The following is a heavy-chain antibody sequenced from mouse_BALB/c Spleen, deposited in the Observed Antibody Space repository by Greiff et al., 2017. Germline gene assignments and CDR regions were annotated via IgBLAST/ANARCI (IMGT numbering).Heavy chain of an antibody. CDR1: GFAFSSYD. CDR2: ISSGGGST. D-gene: IGHD2-1*01. V-gene: IGHV5-12-1*01. J-gene: IGHJ3*01. CDR3: ARQRYGNYGFAY. Sequence: EVQLMEPGGGLVKPGGSLKLSCAASGFAFSSYDMYWVRQTPEKRLEWIAYISSGGGSTYYPDTVKGRFTISRDNAKNTLYLQMSSLKSEDTAMYYCARQRYGNYGFAYWGQGTLVTVSA.